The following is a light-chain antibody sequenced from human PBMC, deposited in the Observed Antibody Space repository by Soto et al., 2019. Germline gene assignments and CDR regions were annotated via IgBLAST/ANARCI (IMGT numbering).Light chain of an antibody. CDR2: SND. V-gene: IGLV1-44*01. J-gene: IGLJ2*01. CDR1: SFNIGSNT. CDR3: AAWDDGLKGVV. Sequence: QPVLTQPPSASGTPGQRVTISCSGSSFNIGSNTVTWYQHLPGTAPTLLIYSNDQRPSGVPDRVSGSKSGTSASLAISGLQSEDEADYYCAAWDDGLKGVVFGGGTKVTVL.